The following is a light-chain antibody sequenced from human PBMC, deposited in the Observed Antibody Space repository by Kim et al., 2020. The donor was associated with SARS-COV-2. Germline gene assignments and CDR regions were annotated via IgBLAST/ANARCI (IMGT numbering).Light chain of an antibody. J-gene: IGKJ2*01. V-gene: IGKV1-39*01. Sequence: LSASVGDRVTITCRASQTISTYLNWYHQKPGKAPNLLIYATSNLQNGVPSRFSGSGSGTDFTLTISSLQPEDFAIYYCQQTYGTPTFGQGTKLEIK. CDR1: QTISTY. CDR2: ATS. CDR3: QQTYGTPT.